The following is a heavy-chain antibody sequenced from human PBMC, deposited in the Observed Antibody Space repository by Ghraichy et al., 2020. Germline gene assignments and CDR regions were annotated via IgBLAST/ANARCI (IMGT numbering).Heavy chain of an antibody. J-gene: IGHJ5*02. CDR1: GASIGSGDW. Sequence: GSLRLSCAVSGASIGSGDWWSWVRQSPGKGLEWIGEVFHSGPTKYNPSLKSRVTISVDKSKNLFSLVLTSVTAADTAVHYCAREWLRPDWFDPWGQGVEVTVSS. CDR3: AREWLRPDWFDP. CDR2: VFHSGPT. D-gene: IGHD3-22*01. V-gene: IGHV4-4*02.